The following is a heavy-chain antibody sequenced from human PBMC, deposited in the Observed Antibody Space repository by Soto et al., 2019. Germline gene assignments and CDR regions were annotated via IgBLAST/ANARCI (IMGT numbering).Heavy chain of an antibody. Sequence: QVQLVQSGAEVMKPGASLNVSCKASGYIFTTSAIHWVRQAPGQSLESMGWINTGSGDAKYSQKFQGTVTLTTDTTPSTAFIELTSLTSEHTALYNCATLRLLRFTSGIHLWGQGPPVTVSS. J-gene: IGHJ6*02. CDR2: INTGSGDA. V-gene: IGHV1-3*04. CDR1: GYIFTTSA. D-gene: IGHD3-16*01. CDR3: ATLRLLRFTSGIHL.